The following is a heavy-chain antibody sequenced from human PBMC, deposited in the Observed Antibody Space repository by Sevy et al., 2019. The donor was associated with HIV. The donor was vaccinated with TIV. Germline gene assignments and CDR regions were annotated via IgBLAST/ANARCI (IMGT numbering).Heavy chain of an antibody. D-gene: IGHD5-12*01. V-gene: IGHV3-74*01. Sequence: GGSLRLSCAVSGFTVRKYWMHWFRQAPGKGLVWVSRINNDGSYTNYADSVKGRFTISRDNAKNTLYLEMTSLRVEDTAVYYCARELASGYWGQGTLVTVSS. CDR2: INNDGSYT. CDR3: ARELASGY. CDR1: GFTVRKYW. J-gene: IGHJ4*02.